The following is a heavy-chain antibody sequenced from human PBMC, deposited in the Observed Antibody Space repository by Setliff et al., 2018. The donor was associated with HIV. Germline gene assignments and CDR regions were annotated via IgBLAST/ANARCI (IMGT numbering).Heavy chain of an antibody. D-gene: IGHD2-2*01. Sequence: GGSLRLSCTASEFTFSDYSMSWVRQAPGKGLEWVSYITSAGTIYYADSVKGRFTISRDNANNLLYLQMNSLRAEDTAVYYCARDQEHIIVVSATGNMPGYLHYYYMDVWGKGSAVTVSS. CDR2: ITSAGTI. J-gene: IGHJ6*03. CDR3: ARDQEHIIVVSATGNMPGYLHYYYMDV. CDR1: EFTFSDYS. V-gene: IGHV3-11*04.